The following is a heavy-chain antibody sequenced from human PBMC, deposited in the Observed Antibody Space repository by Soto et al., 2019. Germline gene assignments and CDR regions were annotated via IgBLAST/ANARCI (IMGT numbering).Heavy chain of an antibody. V-gene: IGHV3-21*01. D-gene: IGHD2-15*01. CDR2: ITNRGTHT. CDR1: GFSFSSYT. Sequence: EVQLVESGGGLVKPGESLRLSCAASGFSFSSYTMNWVRQAPGKGLQWVSSITNRGTHTYSADSVKVRFTISRDNDKNSLYLQMNNLRAEATAIYFCARAHEVAWFDSWGLGTLVTVTS. CDR3: ARAHEVAWFDS. J-gene: IGHJ5*01.